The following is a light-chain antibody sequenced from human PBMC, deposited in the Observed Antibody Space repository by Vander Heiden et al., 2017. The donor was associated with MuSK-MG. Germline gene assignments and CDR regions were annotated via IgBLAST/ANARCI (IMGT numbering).Light chain of an antibody. CDR2: SSS. CDR3: QQANSFPAT. Sequence: DIPMTQSPSSVSASVGDRVTITCRASQRINSWLAWYQQKPGKAPKLLIFSSSSLQSGVPSRFSGSGSGTDFTLTISSLQPEDFAIYYCQQANSFPATFGGGTKVEIK. V-gene: IGKV1-12*01. J-gene: IGKJ4*01. CDR1: QRINSW.